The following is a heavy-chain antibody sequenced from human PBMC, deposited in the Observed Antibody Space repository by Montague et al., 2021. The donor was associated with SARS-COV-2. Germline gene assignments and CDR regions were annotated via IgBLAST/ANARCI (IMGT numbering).Heavy chain of an antibody. CDR3: ARTPAVYVVVVPAARGHFDY. J-gene: IGHJ4*02. D-gene: IGHD2-2*01. Sequence: TLSLTCTVSGGSISSGGYYWSWIRQHPGEGLEWIGYIYYSGSTYYNPSLKSRVTISVDTSKNQFSLKLSSVTAADTAVYYCARTPAVYVVVVPAARGHFDYGGQGTLVTVSS. V-gene: IGHV4-31*03. CDR2: IYYSGST. CDR1: GGSISSGGYY.